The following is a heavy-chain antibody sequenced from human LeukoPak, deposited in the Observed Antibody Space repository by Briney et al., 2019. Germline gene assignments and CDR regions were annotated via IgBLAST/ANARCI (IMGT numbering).Heavy chain of an antibody. J-gene: IGHJ4*02. CDR2: FDPEDGET. CDR3: AATKWYYYDSSGYSFIDWDY. V-gene: IGHV1-24*01. Sequence: ASVKLSCKVSGYTLTELSMHWVRQAPGKGHEWMGGFDPEDGETIYAQKFQGRATMTEDTSTDTAYMELSSLRSEDTAVYYCAATKWYYYDSSGYSFIDWDYWGQGTLVTVSS. D-gene: IGHD3-22*01. CDR1: GYTLTELS.